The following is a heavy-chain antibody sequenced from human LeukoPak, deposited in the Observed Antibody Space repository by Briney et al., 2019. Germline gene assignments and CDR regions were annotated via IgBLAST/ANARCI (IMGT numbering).Heavy chain of an antibody. CDR3: ARVDILTGYYHFDY. V-gene: IGHV1-69*06. Sequence: SVKVSCKASGGTFSSYAISWVRQAPGQGLEWMGGIIPIFGTANYAQKFQGRVTITADKSTSTAYMELSSLRSEVTAVYYCARVDILTGYYHFDYWGQGTLVTVSS. CDR1: GGTFSSYA. CDR2: IIPIFGTA. J-gene: IGHJ4*02. D-gene: IGHD3-9*01.